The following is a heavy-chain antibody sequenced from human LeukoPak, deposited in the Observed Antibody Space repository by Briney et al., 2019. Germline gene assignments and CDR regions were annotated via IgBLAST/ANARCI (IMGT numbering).Heavy chain of an antibody. D-gene: IGHD1-1*01. CDR2: IKSKTDGGTT. CDR3: TTLGDNWNPGDY. Sequence: GGSLRLSCAASGFTFNNAWMSWVRQIPGKGLEWVGRIKSKTDGGTTDYAAPVKGRFTISRDDSKNTLYLQMNSLKTEDTAVYYCTTLGDNWNPGDYWGQGTLVTVSS. CDR1: GFTFNNAW. J-gene: IGHJ4*02. V-gene: IGHV3-15*01.